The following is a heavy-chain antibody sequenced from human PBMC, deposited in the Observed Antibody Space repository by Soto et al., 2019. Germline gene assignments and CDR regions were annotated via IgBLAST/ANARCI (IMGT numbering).Heavy chain of an antibody. J-gene: IGHJ4*02. CDR3: VSDRGYGHASVPYS. V-gene: IGHV3-30*03. D-gene: IGHD5-18*01. Sequence: QAQLVESGGGVVQPGRSLRLSCAASGFAFSSYGMHWVRQAPGTGLEWVEVISYDGSHQHYADSVKGRFTISRDNSKNMVLLQMSSLRAEDTAVYYCVSDRGYGHASVPYSWGQGTLVSVSS. CDR2: ISYDGSHQ. CDR1: GFAFSSYG.